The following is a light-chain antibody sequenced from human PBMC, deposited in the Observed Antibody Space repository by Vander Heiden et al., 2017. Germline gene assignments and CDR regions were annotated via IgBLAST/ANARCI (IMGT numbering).Light chain of an antibody. CDR3: QAWDNNIMM. CDR2: QDN. V-gene: IGLV3-1*01. J-gene: IGLJ3*02. CDR1: RLGDKY. Sequence: SYELPQPPSETESPGQTDRITRSGDRLGDKYACWYQQKPGQSPVLFIYQDNRRPSGIPERFSGSTSANTATLTISGTQPMDEADYYCQAWDNNIMMFGGGTKLTVL.